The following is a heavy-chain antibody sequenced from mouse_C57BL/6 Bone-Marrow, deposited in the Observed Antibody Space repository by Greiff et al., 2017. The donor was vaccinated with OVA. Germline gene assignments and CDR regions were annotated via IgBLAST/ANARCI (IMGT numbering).Heavy chain of an antibody. J-gene: IGHJ3*01. CDR2: IDPSDSYT. CDR3: ARRYGSSYGWFAY. D-gene: IGHD1-1*01. CDR1: VYTFTSYL. V-gene: IGHV1-69*01. Sequence: QVQLQQPGAELVMPGAYVKLSCNASVYTFTSYLMHWVKQRPGQGLEWIGEIDPSDSYTNYNQKFKGKSTLTVDKSSSTAYMQLSSLTSEDSAVYYCARRYGSSYGWFAYWGQGTLVTVSA.